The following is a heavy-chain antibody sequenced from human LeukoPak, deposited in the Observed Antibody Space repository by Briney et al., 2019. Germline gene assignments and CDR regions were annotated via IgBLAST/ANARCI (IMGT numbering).Heavy chain of an antibody. D-gene: IGHD5-24*01. V-gene: IGHV1-8*01. J-gene: IGHJ4*02. CDR1: GYTFTSYD. CDR3: ARGPSWRLQTRGARAFFVF. CDR2: MNPNSGNT. Sequence: GASVTVSIKASGYTFTSYDINWVQQATAQGLEWMGWMNPNSGNTGYAQKFQGRVTITRNTSISTAYMEQSSLRSEDTAVYYCARGPSWRLQTRGARAFFVFWGEGTLVTVSS.